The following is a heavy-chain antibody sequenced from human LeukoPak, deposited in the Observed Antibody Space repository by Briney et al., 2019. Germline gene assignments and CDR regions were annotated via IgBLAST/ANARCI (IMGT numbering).Heavy chain of an antibody. J-gene: IGHJ4*02. D-gene: IGHD6-13*01. Sequence: SVKVSCKASGFTFTSSAVQWVRQARGQRLEWIGWIVVGSGNTNYAQKFQERVTITRDMSTSTAYMKLSSLRSEDTAVYYCAADRKFAAAEFWGQGTLVTVSS. V-gene: IGHV1-58*01. CDR1: GFTFTSSA. CDR3: AADRKFAAAEF. CDR2: IVVGSGNT.